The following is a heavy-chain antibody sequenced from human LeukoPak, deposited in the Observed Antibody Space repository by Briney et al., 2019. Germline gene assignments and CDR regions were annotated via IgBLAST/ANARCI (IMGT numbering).Heavy chain of an antibody. D-gene: IGHD6-19*01. CDR2: ISSCGSPI. CDR1: GFTFSSYE. CDR3: ARDSADSGWLDY. Sequence: GGSLRLSCAAAGFTFSSYEMNWVRQAPGKGLEWVSYISSCGSPIYYADSVKGRFTISRDNVKNSLHLQMNNLRAEDTAVYYCARDSADSGWLDYWGQGTLVTVSS. V-gene: IGHV3-48*03. J-gene: IGHJ4*02.